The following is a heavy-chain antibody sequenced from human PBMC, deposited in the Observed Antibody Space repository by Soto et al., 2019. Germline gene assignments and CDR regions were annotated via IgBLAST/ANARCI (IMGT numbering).Heavy chain of an antibody. V-gene: IGHV3-74*01. CDR2: INNDGSNT. D-gene: IGHD1-7*01. Sequence: EVQLVESGGGLVQPGGSLRLSCAASGFTFSTYWMHWVRQPPGKGLVWVSGINNDGSNTAYADSVKGRFTISRDNAQSTLYLQMNSLSAEDTAVYYCARDPLIGTTDYGLDVWGQGTTVSVSS. CDR1: GFTFSTYW. J-gene: IGHJ6*02. CDR3: ARDPLIGTTDYGLDV.